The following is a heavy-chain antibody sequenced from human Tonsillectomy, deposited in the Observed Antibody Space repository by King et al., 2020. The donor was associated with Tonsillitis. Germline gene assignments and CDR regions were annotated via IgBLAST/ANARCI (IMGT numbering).Heavy chain of an antibody. D-gene: IGHD4-17*01. Sequence: QLQESGPGLVKPSETLSLTCTVSGGSISSSSYYWGWIRQPPGKGLEWIGSIYYSGSTYYNPSLKSRVTISVDTSKNQFSLKLSSVTAAEPAVYYFARHHGDYSIGEGSFDPWGQGTLVTVSS. V-gene: IGHV4-39*01. J-gene: IGHJ5*02. CDR3: ARHHGDYSIGEGSFDP. CDR2: IYYSGST. CDR1: GGSISSSSYY.